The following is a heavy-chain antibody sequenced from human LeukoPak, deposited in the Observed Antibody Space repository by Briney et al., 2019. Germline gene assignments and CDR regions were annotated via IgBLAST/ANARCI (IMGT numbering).Heavy chain of an antibody. V-gene: IGHV3-30*18. Sequence: PGGSLRLSCAASGFTFSNCGMHWVRQAPGKGLEWVAVISYAGSTEYYADSAKGRFTISRDNSKNTVYLQMNSLRPEDTAVYYCAKEGRTSEGAYYFDYWGQGTLVTVSS. CDR1: GFTFSNCG. D-gene: IGHD1-14*01. CDR2: ISYAGSTE. J-gene: IGHJ4*02. CDR3: AKEGRTSEGAYYFDY.